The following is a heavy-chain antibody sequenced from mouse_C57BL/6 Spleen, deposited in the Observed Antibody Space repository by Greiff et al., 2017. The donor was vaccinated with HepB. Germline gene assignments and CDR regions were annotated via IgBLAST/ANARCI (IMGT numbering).Heavy chain of an antibody. D-gene: IGHD2-3*01. V-gene: IGHV1-64*01. CDR3: ARSIYDGYYCLPY. Sequence: QVQLQQPGAELVKPGASVKLSCKASGYTFTSYWMHWVKQRPGQGLEWIGMIHPNSGSTNYNEKFQSKATLTVDKSSSTAYMQLSSLTSEDSAVYYCARSIYDGYYCLPYWGQGTLVTVSA. J-gene: IGHJ3*01. CDR2: IHPNSGST. CDR1: GYTFTSYW.